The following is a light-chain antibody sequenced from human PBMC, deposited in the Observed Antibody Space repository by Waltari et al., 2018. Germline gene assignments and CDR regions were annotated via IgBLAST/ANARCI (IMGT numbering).Light chain of an antibody. V-gene: IGKV4-1*01. Sequence: DIVMTQSPDSLAVSLGDRATLNCTSSQSVLYSSNNKNYLAWYQQKPGQPPKLLIYWASTRESGVPDRFSGSGSGTDFTLTISSLQAEDFATYYCQQSYSTPPTFGQGTKVEIK. J-gene: IGKJ1*01. CDR2: WAS. CDR1: QSVLYSSNNKNY. CDR3: QQSYSTPPT.